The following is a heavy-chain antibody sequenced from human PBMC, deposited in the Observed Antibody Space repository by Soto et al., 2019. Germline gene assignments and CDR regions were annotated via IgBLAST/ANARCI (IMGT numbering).Heavy chain of an antibody. D-gene: IGHD3-10*01. CDR1: GYTFTSYY. Sequence: GASVKVSCKASGYTFTSYYMHWVRQAPGQGLEWMGIINPSGGSTSYAQKFQGRVTMTRDTSTSTVYMELSSLRSEDTAVYYCATAHLWFGELLFYFDYWGQGTLVTVSS. V-gene: IGHV1-46*01. CDR3: ATAHLWFGELLFYFDY. J-gene: IGHJ4*02. CDR2: INPSGGST.